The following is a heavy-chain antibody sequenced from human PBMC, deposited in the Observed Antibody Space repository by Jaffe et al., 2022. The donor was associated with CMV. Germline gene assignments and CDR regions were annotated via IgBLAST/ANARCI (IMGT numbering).Heavy chain of an antibody. J-gene: IGHJ6*02. CDR3: ARDKSITMVRGVNRNYYYGMDV. V-gene: IGHV1-2*02. Sequence: QVQLVQSGAEVKKPGASVKVSCKASGYTFTGYYMHWVRQAPGQGLEWMGWINPNSGGTNYAQKFQGRVTMTRDTSISTAYMELSRLRSDDTAVYYCARDKSITMVRGVNRNYYYGMDVWGQGTTVTVSS. CDR1: GYTFTGYY. D-gene: IGHD3-10*01. CDR2: INPNSGGT.